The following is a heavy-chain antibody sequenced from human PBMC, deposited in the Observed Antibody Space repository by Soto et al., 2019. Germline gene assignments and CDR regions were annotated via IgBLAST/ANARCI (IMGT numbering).Heavy chain of an antibody. V-gene: IGHV3-73*02. CDR1: GFIFSGSA. Sequence: EVQLVESGGGLVQPGGSLKLSCAASGFIFSGSAIHWVRQASGEGLEWVGRIRSRANNFATSSAASVKGRFTFSRDDLKNKAYLQMNTLKPEDTAVYYCARGQGAAIGDYYYHGMDVWGQGTTVTVSS. CDR2: IRSRANNFAT. CDR3: ARGQGAAIGDYYYHGMDV. J-gene: IGHJ6*02. D-gene: IGHD2-2*02.